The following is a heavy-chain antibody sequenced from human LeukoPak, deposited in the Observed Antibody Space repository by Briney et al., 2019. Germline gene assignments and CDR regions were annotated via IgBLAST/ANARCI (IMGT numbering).Heavy chain of an antibody. V-gene: IGHV1-8*01. Sequence: VASVKVSCKASGYTFTSYDINWVRQATGQGLEWMGWMNPNSGNTGYAQKFQGRVTMTRNTSISTAYMELNSLRAEDTAVYYCARGCSSTSCYYYYGMDVWGQGTTVTVSS. D-gene: IGHD2-2*01. CDR1: GYTFTSYD. J-gene: IGHJ6*02. CDR3: ARGCSSTSCYYYYGMDV. CDR2: MNPNSGNT.